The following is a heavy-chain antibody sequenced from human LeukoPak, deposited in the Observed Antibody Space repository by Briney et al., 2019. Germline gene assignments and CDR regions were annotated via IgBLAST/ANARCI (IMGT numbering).Heavy chain of an antibody. J-gene: IGHJ6*02. CDR2: IWYDGSNK. CDR1: GFTFSSYG. V-gene: IGHV3-33*01. CDR3: ARDLRDFWSGYYMNYYYYGMDV. Sequence: GGSLRLSCAASGFTFSSYGMHWVRQAPGKGLEWVAVIWYDGSNKYYADSVKGRFTISRDNSKNTLYLQMNSLRAEDTAVYYCARDLRDFWSGYYMNYYYYGMDVWGQGTTVTVSS. D-gene: IGHD3-3*01.